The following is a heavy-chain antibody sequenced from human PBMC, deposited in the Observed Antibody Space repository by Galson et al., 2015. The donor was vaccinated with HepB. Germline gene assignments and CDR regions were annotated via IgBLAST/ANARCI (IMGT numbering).Heavy chain of an antibody. J-gene: IGHJ5*02. CDR1: GGSISSGGYS. CDR2: IYHSGST. V-gene: IGHV4-30-2*01. CDR3: ARGGPNWFDP. Sequence: LFLTCAVSGGSISSGGYSWSWIRQPPGKGLEWIGYIYHSGSTYYNPSLKSRVTISVDRSKNQFSLKLSSVTAADTAVYYCARGGPNWFDPWGQGTLVTVSS.